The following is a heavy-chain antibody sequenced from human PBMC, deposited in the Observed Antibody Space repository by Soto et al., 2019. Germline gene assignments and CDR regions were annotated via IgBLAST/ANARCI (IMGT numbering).Heavy chain of an antibody. CDR1: GFTFSSYS. CDR2: ISSSSSNI. D-gene: IGHD4-4*01. CDR3: AREWTTVKTDYYYYGMDV. J-gene: IGHJ6*02. V-gene: IGHV3-48*02. Sequence: GGSLRLSCAASGFTFSSYSMNCVRQAPGKGLERSSYISSSSSNIYYADSMRGRLTISRENAKNALYLQMNSLRDEDTAVYYCAREWTTVKTDYYYYGMDVWGQGTTVTVSS.